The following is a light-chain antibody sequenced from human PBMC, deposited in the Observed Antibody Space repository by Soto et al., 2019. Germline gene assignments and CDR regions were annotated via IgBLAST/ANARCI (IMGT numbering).Light chain of an antibody. Sequence: EIVMTQSPATLSVSPGGGATVSCRASQSVSSHLAWYQQKPGQAPRLLIYGAFNRATGIPARFSGSGSGTDFTLTISSLEPEDFAVYYCQQRNIWPPVTFGQGTRLEIK. CDR1: QSVSSH. J-gene: IGKJ5*01. V-gene: IGKV3-11*01. CDR3: QQRNIWPPVT. CDR2: GAF.